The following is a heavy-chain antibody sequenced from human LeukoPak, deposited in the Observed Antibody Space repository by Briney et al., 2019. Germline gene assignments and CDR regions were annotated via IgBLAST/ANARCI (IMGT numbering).Heavy chain of an antibody. D-gene: IGHD1-7*01. Sequence: SEALSLTCTVSGYSISSGYYWGWIRQPPGRGLEWIASFYHGESTYYNSSLKSRVSISVDTSKSHFSLKLSSVTAADTAVYYCARLLGYNWNYGGHDAFEIWGQGTMVTVSS. J-gene: IGHJ3*02. CDR3: ARLLGYNWNYGGHDAFEI. CDR1: GYSISSGYY. V-gene: IGHV4-38-2*02. CDR2: FYHGEST.